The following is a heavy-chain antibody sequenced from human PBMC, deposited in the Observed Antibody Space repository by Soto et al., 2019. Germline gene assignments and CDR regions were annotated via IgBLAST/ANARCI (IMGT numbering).Heavy chain of an antibody. CDR3: TTAHDYIVVDHGYYYYYGMDV. CDR1: GFTFSNAW. CDR2: IKSKTDGGTT. J-gene: IGHJ6*02. V-gene: IGHV3-15*07. Sequence: GSLRLSCAASGFTFSNAWMNWVRQAPGKGLEWVGRIKSKTDGGTTDYAAPVKGRFTISRDDSKNTLYLQMNSLKTEDTAVYYCTTAHDYIVVDHGYYYYYGMDVWGQGTTVTVSS. D-gene: IGHD2-2*01.